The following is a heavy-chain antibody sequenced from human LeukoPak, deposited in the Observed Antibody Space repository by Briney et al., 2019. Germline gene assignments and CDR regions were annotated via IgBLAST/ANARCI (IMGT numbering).Heavy chain of an antibody. V-gene: IGHV3-30-3*01. CDR2: ISDDGIHT. D-gene: IGHD3-10*01. J-gene: IGHJ4*02. Sequence: GGSLRPSCAASGFTFSTSALHWVRQAPGKGLESVAIISDDGIHTYYTDSVKGRFSISRDNSNNTLSLQMNSLRPEDTAVYYCARDNTMVRGAIIPYYFDYWGQGILVTVSS. CDR1: GFTFSTSA. CDR3: ARDNTMVRGAIIPYYFDY.